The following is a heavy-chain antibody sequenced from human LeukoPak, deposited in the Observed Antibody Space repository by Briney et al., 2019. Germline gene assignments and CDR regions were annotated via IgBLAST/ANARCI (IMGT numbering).Heavy chain of an antibody. CDR3: AFAADYYDSSGYHWRSDY. CDR2: INPKSGGT. Sequence: ASVKVSCKASGYIFTGYNIHWVRQAPGHGLDWLGWINPKSGGTNYAQRFQGRVTMTRDMSISTAYMELSGLRSDDTAVYYCAFAADYYDSSGYHWRSDYWGQGALVTVSS. D-gene: IGHD3-22*01. V-gene: IGHV1-2*02. CDR1: GYIFTGYN. J-gene: IGHJ4*02.